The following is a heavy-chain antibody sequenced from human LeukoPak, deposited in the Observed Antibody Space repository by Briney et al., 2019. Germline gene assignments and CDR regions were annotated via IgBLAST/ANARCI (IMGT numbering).Heavy chain of an antibody. D-gene: IGHD5-18*01. V-gene: IGHV3-21*01. CDR2: ISSSSSYI. J-gene: IGHJ6*04. Sequence: GSLRLSCAASGFTFRSYSMKWVRQAPGKGLEWVSSISSSSSYINYADSVKGRFTISRDNAKNSLYLQMTSLRAEDTAVYYCARGGVYSYGQYYYYGMDVWGKGTTVTVSS. CDR1: GFTFRSYS. CDR3: ARGGVYSYGQYYYYGMDV.